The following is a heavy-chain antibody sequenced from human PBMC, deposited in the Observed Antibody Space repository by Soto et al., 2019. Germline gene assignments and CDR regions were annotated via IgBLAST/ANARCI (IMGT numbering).Heavy chain of an antibody. CDR1: GYIFTKYW. V-gene: IGHV5-51*01. J-gene: IGHJ6*02. D-gene: IGHD2-15*01. CDR3: ARHFNGGNMFYYYWMDV. CDR2: IFPGDSDT. Sequence: GESLKISCTTSGYIFTKYWIGWVRQMPGKGLEWMGIIFPGDSDTTYSPSFQGQVTISADRSLSTAYLQWSSLKASDSATYYCARHFNGGNMFYYYWMDVWGQGTTVTVSS.